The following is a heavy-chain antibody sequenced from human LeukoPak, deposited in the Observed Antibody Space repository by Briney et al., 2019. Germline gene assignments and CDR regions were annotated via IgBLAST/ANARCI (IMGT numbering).Heavy chain of an antibody. CDR1: GFTFSSHW. CDR3: AREINKWFDP. V-gene: IGHV3-74*03. Sequence: GGSLRLSCAASGFTFSSHWMHWVRQAPGNGLVWVSRISPDGSTTKNADSVKGRFTISGDNARSTLFLQLNSLRAEDTAVYYCAREINKWFDPWGQGTLVTVSS. J-gene: IGHJ5*02. CDR2: ISPDGSTT.